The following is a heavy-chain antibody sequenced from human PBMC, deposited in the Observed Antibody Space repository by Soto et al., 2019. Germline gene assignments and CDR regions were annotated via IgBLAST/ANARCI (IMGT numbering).Heavy chain of an antibody. J-gene: IGHJ4*02. CDR3: ARDRQQQLFFAL. Sequence: LRLSCAASGFTFSSYSMNWVRQAPGKGLEWVSSISSSSSYIYYADSVKGRFTISRDNAKNSLYLQMNSLRAEDTAVYYCARDRQQQLFFALRGQGTLVTVSS. D-gene: IGHD6-13*01. CDR2: ISSSSSYI. V-gene: IGHV3-21*01. CDR1: GFTFSSYS.